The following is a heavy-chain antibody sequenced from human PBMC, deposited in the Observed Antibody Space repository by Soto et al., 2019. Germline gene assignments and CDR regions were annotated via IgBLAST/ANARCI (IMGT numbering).Heavy chain of an antibody. Sequence: QVQLVESGGGLVQPGRSLKLSCAASGFTFSTYGMHWVRQSPGKGLEWVAVISYDGSNQYYRDSVRDSFTISRDNSRNTVYLQINSLREEDTAVYYCAKDEGRFLKYYCNFGVDAWGRGTTVTVS. CDR2: ISYDGSNQ. D-gene: IGHD3-3*01. V-gene: IGHV3-30*18. J-gene: IGHJ6*02. CDR1: GFTFSTYG. CDR3: AKDEGRFLKYYCNFGVDA.